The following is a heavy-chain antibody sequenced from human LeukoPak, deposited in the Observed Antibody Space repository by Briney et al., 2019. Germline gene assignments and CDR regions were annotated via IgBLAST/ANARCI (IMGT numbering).Heavy chain of an antibody. J-gene: IGHJ5*02. CDR2: INPNSGGT. V-gene: IGHV1-2*02. CDR1: GYTFTGYY. D-gene: IGHD6-19*01. CDR3: AREKRVAGSRGGLDP. Sequence: ASVKVSCKASGYTFTGYYMHWVRQAPGQGLEWMGWINPNSGGTNYAQKFQGRVTITRDTSISTAYMELSRLRADDTAVYYCAREKRVAGSRGGLDPWGQGTLVTVST.